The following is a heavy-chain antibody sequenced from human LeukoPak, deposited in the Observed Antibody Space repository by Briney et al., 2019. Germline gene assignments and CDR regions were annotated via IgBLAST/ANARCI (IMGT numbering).Heavy chain of an antibody. D-gene: IGHD6-19*01. Sequence: SETLSLTSSLSRGSLTSGSYYSGWIRQPPGKGLEWIGSIYYSGSTYYNPSLKSRVTISIDTSKNQCSLKLSSVTAADTAVYYCAREPFVSSGLYHFYYWGQGTLVTVSS. V-gene: IGHV4-39*02. CDR2: IYYSGST. J-gene: IGHJ4*02. CDR1: RGSLTSGSYY. CDR3: AREPFVSSGLYHFYY.